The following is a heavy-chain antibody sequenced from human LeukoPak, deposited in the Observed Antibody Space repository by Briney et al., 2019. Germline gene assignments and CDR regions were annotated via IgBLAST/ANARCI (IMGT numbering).Heavy chain of an antibody. J-gene: IGHJ6*03. CDR2: IYYSGST. Sequence: PSETLSLTCTVSGGSISSYYWSWIRQPPGKGLEWIGYIYYSGSTNYNPSLKSRVTISVDTSKNQFSLKLSSVTAADTAVYYCARDHPSYDFWSGYDYYYYMDVWGKGTTVTVSS. CDR3: ARDHPSYDFWSGYDYYYYMDV. D-gene: IGHD3-3*01. CDR1: GGSISSYY. V-gene: IGHV4-59*01.